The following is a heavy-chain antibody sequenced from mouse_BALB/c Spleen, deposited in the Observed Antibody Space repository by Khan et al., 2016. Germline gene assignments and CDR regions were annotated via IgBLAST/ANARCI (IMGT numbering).Heavy chain of an antibody. V-gene: IGHV1-9*01. CDR1: GYTFSRYW. Sequence: QVQLQQPGAELMKPGASVKISCKATGYTFSRYWIEWIKERPGHGLEWIGEILPGSGTLNYNDKFKDKATFTAETSSNTAYIHLSSRTSEDSAVDYCARGTYWGQGTLVTVSA. CDR2: ILPGSGTL. J-gene: IGHJ3*01. CDR3: ARGTY.